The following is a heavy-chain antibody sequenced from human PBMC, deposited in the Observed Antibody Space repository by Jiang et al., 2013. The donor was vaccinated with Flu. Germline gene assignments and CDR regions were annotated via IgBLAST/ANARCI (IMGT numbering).Heavy chain of an antibody. CDR3: ARVEYSGRWRAFDP. CDR2: IKANNGGT. D-gene: IGHD5-12*01. J-gene: IGHJ5*02. V-gene: IGHV1-2*02. Sequence: GLEWMGWIKANNGGTDYAQKFQGRVTMTRDTSITTAYMELSSLRSDDTAVYFCARVEYSGRWRAFDPWGQGTLVTVSS.